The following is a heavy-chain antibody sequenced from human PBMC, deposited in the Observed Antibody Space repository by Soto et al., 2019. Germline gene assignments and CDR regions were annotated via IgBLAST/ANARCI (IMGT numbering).Heavy chain of an antibody. J-gene: IGHJ4*02. CDR3: ARSRDGYNFFDY. CDR2: IYYSGST. D-gene: IGHD5-12*01. Sequence: SETLSLTCTVSGGSISSYYWSWIRQPPGKGLEWIGYIYYSGSTNYNPSLKSRVTISVDTSKNQFSLKLSSVTAADTAVYYCARSRDGYNFFDYWGQGTLVTVS. CDR1: GGSISSYY. V-gene: IGHV4-59*01.